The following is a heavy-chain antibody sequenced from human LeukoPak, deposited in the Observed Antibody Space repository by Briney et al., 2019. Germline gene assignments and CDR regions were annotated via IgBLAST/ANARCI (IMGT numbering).Heavy chain of an antibody. V-gene: IGHV4-30-4*08. CDR2: IYYSGST. D-gene: IGHD6-19*01. J-gene: IGHJ6*03. Sequence: SETLSLTCTVSGGSISSGDYYWSWIRQPPGKGLEWIGYIYYSGSTYYNPSLKSRVTISVDTSKNQFSLKLSSVTAADTAVYYCARDMGIAVAGYYYYYMDVWGKGTTVTVSS. CDR3: ARDMGIAVAGYYYYYMDV. CDR1: GGSISSGDYY.